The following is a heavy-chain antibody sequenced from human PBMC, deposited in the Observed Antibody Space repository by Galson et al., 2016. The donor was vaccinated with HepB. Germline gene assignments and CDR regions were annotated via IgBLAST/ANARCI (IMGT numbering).Heavy chain of an antibody. J-gene: IGHJ5*02. Sequence: SLRLSCAASGFTVNTNYMSWVRQAPGKGLEWVSVIHSGGNTFYADSVKGRFIISRDNSKNTVYLQMISLRVEDTAVYFCARGPGGAQVWDGGWGWFDPWGQGTLVTVSS. V-gene: IGHV3-53*01. CDR1: GFTVNTNY. CDR2: IHSGGNT. D-gene: IGHD1-26*01. CDR3: ARGPGGAQVWDGGWGWFDP.